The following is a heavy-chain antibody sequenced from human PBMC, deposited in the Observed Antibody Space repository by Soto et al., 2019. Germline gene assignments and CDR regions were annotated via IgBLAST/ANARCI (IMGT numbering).Heavy chain of an antibody. CDR1: GYTFTSNG. V-gene: IGHV1-3*01. CDR3: ARDPRAYDFSSGYTSVDP. J-gene: IGHJ5*02. CDR2: INAGNGNT. D-gene: IGHD3-3*01. Sequence: QVQLMQSGAEVKKPGASVKVSCKASGYTFTSNGIHWVRQAPGQRLEWMGWINAGNGNTEYSQKFQGRVTIIRDTSASTGYWELRSLRAEDTAVYSSARDPRAYDFSSGYTSVDPWCQGTLVTVSS.